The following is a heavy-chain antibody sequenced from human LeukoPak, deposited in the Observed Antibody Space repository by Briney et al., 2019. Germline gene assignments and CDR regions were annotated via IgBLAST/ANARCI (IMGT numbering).Heavy chain of an antibody. CDR3: ASQPGQISRIDY. V-gene: IGHV4-39*01. Sequence: SGTLSLTCTVSGGSISSSSYYWDWIRQPPGKGLEWIGTIYFSGDTYYNPSLRSRVTISVDTSKNQFSLKLSSVTAADTAVYYCASQPGQISRIDYWGQGTLVTVSS. CDR1: GGSISSSSYY. J-gene: IGHJ4*02. CDR2: IYFSGDT. D-gene: IGHD1-1*01.